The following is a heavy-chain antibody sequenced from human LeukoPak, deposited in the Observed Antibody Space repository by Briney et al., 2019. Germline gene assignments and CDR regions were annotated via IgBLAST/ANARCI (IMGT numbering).Heavy chain of an antibody. J-gene: IGHJ4*02. V-gene: IGHV1-46*01. CDR2: INPSGGST. CDR1: GYTFTSYY. D-gene: IGHD3-22*01. CDR3: ARAREYPYYYDSSGYLFDY. Sequence: GASVKVSCKASGYTFTSYYMHWVRQAPGQGFEWMGIINPSGGSTSYAQKFQGRVTMTRDMSTSTVYMELSSLRSEDMAVYYCARAREYPYYYDSSGYLFDYWGQGTLVTVSS.